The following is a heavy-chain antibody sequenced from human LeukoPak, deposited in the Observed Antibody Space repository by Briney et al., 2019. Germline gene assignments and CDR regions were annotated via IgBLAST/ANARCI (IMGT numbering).Heavy chain of an antibody. CDR2: VGHSGSA. Sequence: SPSETLSLTCAVSGGSFSAFFWRWIRQPPGKGLEWIGDVGHSGSADYNPSLKSRVTVTADPSKTQFSLKLTSVTAADTAVYYCATRGDYSDTSGNSYDALDIWGQGTMVTVSS. V-gene: IGHV4-34*01. D-gene: IGHD3-22*01. CDR1: GGSFSAFF. CDR3: ATRGDYSDTSGNSYDALDI. J-gene: IGHJ3*02.